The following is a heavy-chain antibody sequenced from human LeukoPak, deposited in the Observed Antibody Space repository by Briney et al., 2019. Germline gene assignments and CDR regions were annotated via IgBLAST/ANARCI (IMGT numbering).Heavy chain of an antibody. J-gene: IGHJ4*02. D-gene: IGHD3-10*01. CDR1: GGSISSSSSY. V-gene: IGHV4-39*01. CDR2: IYYSGTT. Sequence: SETLSLTCTVSGGSISSSSSYWGWIRQPPGQGLEWVANIYYSGTTSYNPSLKRRVTISVDTSKNQFSLRLSSVTAADTAVYYCARLSTTYYYGSGSYPLPYFFHYWGQGTLVTVSS. CDR3: ARLSTTYYYGSGSYPLPYFFHY.